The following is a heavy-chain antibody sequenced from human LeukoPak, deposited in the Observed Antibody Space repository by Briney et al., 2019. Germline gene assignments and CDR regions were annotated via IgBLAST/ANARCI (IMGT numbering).Heavy chain of an antibody. V-gene: IGHV4-38-2*02. J-gene: IGHJ4*02. CDR2: IYHSGST. D-gene: IGHD3-10*01. Sequence: SETLSLTCSVSGDSISYFYWSWIRQAAGKGLEWIGSIYHSGSTYYNPSLKSRVAISVDTSKNQFSLKLSSVTAADTAVYYCAREKGYMVRGKLGYWGQGTLVTVSS. CDR3: AREKGYMVRGKLGY. CDR1: GDSISYFY.